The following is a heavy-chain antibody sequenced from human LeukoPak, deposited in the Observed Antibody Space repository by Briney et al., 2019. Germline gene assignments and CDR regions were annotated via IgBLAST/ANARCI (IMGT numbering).Heavy chain of an antibody. J-gene: IGHJ4*02. CDR1: GGSISSGSYY. V-gene: IGHV4-61*02. CDR2: IYTSGIP. Sequence: SQTLSLTCTVSGGSISSGSYYWSWIRQPAGKGLEWFGRIYTSGIPNYNPSPKSRGTISVDTSKTQFSLKLSSVTAADTAVYYCARLCPPYYYDSSGYYSTDYWGQGTLVTVSS. D-gene: IGHD3-22*01. CDR3: ARLCPPYYYDSSGYYSTDY.